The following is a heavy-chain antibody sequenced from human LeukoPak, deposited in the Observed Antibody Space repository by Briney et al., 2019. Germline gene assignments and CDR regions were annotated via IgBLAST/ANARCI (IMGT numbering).Heavy chain of an antibody. V-gene: IGHV1-69*01. J-gene: IGHJ4*02. Sequence: VASVKVSCKASGGTFSSYAISWVRQAPGQGLEWMGGIIPIFGTANYAQKFQGRVTITADESTSTAYMELSSLRSEDTAVYYCARVRDGSNNYFDYWGQGTLVTVSS. D-gene: IGHD5-24*01. CDR1: GGTFSSYA. CDR2: IIPIFGTA. CDR3: ARVRDGSNNYFDY.